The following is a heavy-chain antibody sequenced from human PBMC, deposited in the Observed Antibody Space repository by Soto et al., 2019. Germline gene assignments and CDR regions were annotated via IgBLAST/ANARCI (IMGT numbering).Heavy chain of an antibody. Sequence: GASVKVSCKASGYTFTSYGISWVRQAPGQGLEWMGWISAYNGNTNYAQKLQGRVTMTTDTSTSTAYMELRSLRSDDTAVYYCARDLDPKLARPINWFDPWGQGTLVTVSS. D-gene: IGHD6-6*01. J-gene: IGHJ5*02. V-gene: IGHV1-18*01. CDR1: GYTFTSYG. CDR3: ARDLDPKLARPINWFDP. CDR2: ISAYNGNT.